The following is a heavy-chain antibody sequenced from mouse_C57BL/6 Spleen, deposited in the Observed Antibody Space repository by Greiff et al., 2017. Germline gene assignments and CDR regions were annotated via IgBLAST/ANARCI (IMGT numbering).Heavy chain of an antibody. CDR3: ARYSNYLWYFDV. J-gene: IGHJ1*03. Sequence: VQLQQSGAELMKPGASVKLSCKATGYTFTGYWIEWVKQRPGHGLEWIGEILPGSGSTNYNDKFKGKATFTADTSSNTAYMQLSSLTTEDSAIYSGARYSNYLWYFDVWGTGTTVTVSS. V-gene: IGHV1-9*01. CDR1: GYTFTGYW. CDR2: ILPGSGST. D-gene: IGHD2-5*01.